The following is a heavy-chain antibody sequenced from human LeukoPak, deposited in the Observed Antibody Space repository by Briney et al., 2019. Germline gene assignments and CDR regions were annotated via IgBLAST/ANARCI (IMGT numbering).Heavy chain of an antibody. J-gene: IGHJ4*02. CDR2: IKQDGSEK. CDR3: ARDYGADYFDY. CDR1: GFTFSSYW. V-gene: IGHV3-7*03. Sequence: GGSLRLSCAASGFTFSSYWMCWVRQAPGKGLEWVANIKQDGSEKYYVDSVKGRFTISRDNAKNSLYLQMNSLRAEDTAVYYCARDYGADYFDYWGQGTLVTVSS. D-gene: IGHD4-17*01.